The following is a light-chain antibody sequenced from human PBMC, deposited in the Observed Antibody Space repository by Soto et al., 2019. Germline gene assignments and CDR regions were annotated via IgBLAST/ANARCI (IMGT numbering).Light chain of an antibody. J-gene: IGLJ1*01. CDR1: SSDVGGYNY. Sequence: QSVLTQPRSVSGSPGQSVTISCTGTSSDVGGYNYVSWYQQHPGKAPKLTIYDVSKRPSGVPDRFSGSKSGNTASLTISGLQAEDEADYYCCSYAGSYVFGPGTKVTVL. V-gene: IGLV2-11*01. CDR3: CSYAGSYV. CDR2: DVS.